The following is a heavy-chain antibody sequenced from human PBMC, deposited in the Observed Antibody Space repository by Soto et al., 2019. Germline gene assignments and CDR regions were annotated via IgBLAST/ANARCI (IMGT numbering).Heavy chain of an antibody. CDR2: ISPRSAVI. V-gene: IGHV3-11*01. J-gene: IGHJ3*01. Sequence: LRLSCAASGLNFEPYYMAWIRQAPGKGLQWVAYISPRSAVIEYADSVKGRFTISRDNAKNSLYLQMDSLRAEDSAVYYCLRRSTFDYFIDFDVSGQGPVVTVAS. CDR3: LRRSTFDYFIDFDV. CDR1: GLNFEPYY. D-gene: IGHD5-12*01.